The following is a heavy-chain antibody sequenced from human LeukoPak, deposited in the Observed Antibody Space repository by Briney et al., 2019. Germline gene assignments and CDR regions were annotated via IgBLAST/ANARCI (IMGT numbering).Heavy chain of an antibody. CDR3: ARSMATIGLGY. CDR1: GGSFSSYY. J-gene: IGHJ4*02. V-gene: IGHV4-59*01. CDR2: IYYSGST. Sequence: PSEPLSLTCTVFGGSFSSYYWSWFRKPPGKGLEWIGYIYYSGSTNYNPSLKSRVTISVDTSKNQFSLKLSSVTAADTAVYYCARSMATIGLGYWGQGTLVTVSS. D-gene: IGHD5-24*01.